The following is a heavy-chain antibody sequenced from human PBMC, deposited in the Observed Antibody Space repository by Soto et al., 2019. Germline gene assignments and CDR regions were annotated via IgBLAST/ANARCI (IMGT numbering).Heavy chain of an antibody. V-gene: IGHV1-24*01. CDR2: FDPEDGET. CDR3: ATLFGYYDFWSGYYGDY. J-gene: IGHJ4*02. Sequence: GASVKVSCKVSGYTLTELSMHWVRQAPGKGLEWMGGFDPEDGETIYAQKFQGRVTMTEDTSTDTAYMELSSLRSEDTAVYYCATLFGYYDFWSGYYGDYWGQGTLVTVSS. CDR1: GYTLTELS. D-gene: IGHD3-3*01.